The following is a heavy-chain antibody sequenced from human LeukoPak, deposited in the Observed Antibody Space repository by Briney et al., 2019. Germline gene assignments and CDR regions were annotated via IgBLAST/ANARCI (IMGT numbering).Heavy chain of an antibody. V-gene: IGHV3-7*01. CDR3: ARDRYCSGVNCYSDN. CDR1: GFTFSSYW. CDR2: IKQDGSEK. J-gene: IGHJ4*02. D-gene: IGHD2-15*01. Sequence: GGSLRLSCAASGFTFSSYWMSWVRQAPGKGLEWVANIKQDGSEKYYVDSVKGRFTISRDSAKNSLYLQMNSLRAEDTAVYYCARDRYCSGVNCYSDNWGQGSLVTVSS.